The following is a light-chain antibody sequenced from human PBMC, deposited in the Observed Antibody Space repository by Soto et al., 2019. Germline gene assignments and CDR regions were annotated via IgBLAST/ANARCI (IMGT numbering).Light chain of an antibody. CDR3: QHLNTYPIT. V-gene: IGKV1-9*01. CDR2: AAS. CDR1: QDISTH. Sequence: IQLTQSPSSLSASFGDRVTISCRASQDISTHLAWFAQKPGRAPQLLIYAASTLHSGVPSRFSGSGSGTDFTLTISSLQPEDFAPYYCQHLNTYPITFGPGTRLEIK. J-gene: IGKJ5*01.